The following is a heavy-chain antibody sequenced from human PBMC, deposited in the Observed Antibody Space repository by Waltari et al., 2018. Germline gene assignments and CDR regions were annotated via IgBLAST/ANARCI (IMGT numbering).Heavy chain of an antibody. CDR1: GYTFTGYY. V-gene: IGHV1-2*02. J-gene: IGHJ4*02. D-gene: IGHD3-3*01. CDR2: INPNSGGT. CDR3: ARGDPPFGVVIIFFFDY. Sequence: QVQLVQSGAEVKKPGASVKVSCKASGYTFTGYYMHWVRQAPGQGLEWMGWINPNSGGTNYAQKFQGRVTMTRDTSISTAYMELSRLRSDDTAVYYCARGDPPFGVVIIFFFDYWGQGTLVTVSS.